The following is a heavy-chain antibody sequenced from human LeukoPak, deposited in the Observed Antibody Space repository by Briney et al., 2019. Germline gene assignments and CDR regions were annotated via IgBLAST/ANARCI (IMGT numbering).Heavy chain of an antibody. D-gene: IGHD2-2*01. CDR1: GYTFTGYY. CDR3: AIHIIGYCSSTSCYELDY. J-gene: IGHJ4*02. V-gene: IGHV1-2*02. CDR2: INPNSGGT. Sequence: ASVKVSCKASGYTFTGYYMHWVRQAPGQGGEWMGWINPNSGGTNYAQKFQGRVTITRDTSISTAYMELSRLRSDDTAVYYCAIHIIGYCSSTSCYELDYWGQGTLVTVSS.